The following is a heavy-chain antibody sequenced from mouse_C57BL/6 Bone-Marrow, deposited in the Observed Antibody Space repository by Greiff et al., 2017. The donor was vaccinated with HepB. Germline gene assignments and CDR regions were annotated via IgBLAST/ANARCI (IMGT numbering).Heavy chain of an antibody. CDR3: ARGGWDGYAMDY. V-gene: IGHV5-4*03. D-gene: IGHD4-1*01. CDR2: ISDGGSYT. CDR1: GFTFSSYA. J-gene: IGHJ4*01. Sequence: EVKLMESGGGLVKPGGSLKLSCAASGFTFSSYAMSWVRQTPEKRLEWVATISDGGSYTYYPDNVKGRFTISRDNAKNNLYLQMSHLKSEDTAMYYCARGGWDGYAMDYWGQGTSVTVSS.